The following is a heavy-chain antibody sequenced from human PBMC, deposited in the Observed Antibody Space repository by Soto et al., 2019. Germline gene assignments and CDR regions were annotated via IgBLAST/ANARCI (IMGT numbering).Heavy chain of an antibody. CDR3: GRYCTNTKCRGGYYLDR. D-gene: IGHD2-8*01. CDR2: IILALGTP. Sequence: QVLLVQSGAEMKQPGSSVSVSCKASGDSFTNYAFTWVRQAPGQGPEWLGGIILALGTPHYSQRFQGRLTITADESSSTFYMELGSLRLDDTAVYYCGRYCTNTKCRGGYYLDRWGQGTLLTVSS. J-gene: IGHJ5*02. CDR1: GDSFTNYA. V-gene: IGHV1-69*01.